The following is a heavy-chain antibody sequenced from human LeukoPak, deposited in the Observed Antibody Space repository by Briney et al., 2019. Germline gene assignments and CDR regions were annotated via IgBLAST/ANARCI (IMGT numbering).Heavy chain of an antibody. J-gene: IGHJ4*02. CDR2: IYRGDSNT. D-gene: IGHD5-24*01. V-gene: IGHV5-51*01. CDR3: ARRAIRDGYNYADS. Sequence: GESLKISCKASGYTFTTYWIGWVRQMPGIGLEWMGIIYRGDSNTRYSPSFQGQVTMSADKSTTTAYLQWSSLKASDTAIYYCARRAIRDGYNYADSWGQGTLVTVSS. CDR1: GYTFTTYW.